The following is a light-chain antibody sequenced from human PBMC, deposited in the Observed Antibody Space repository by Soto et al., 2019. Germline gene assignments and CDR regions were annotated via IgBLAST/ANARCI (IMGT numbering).Light chain of an antibody. V-gene: IGLV1-47*02. CDR1: NSNVGVNY. CDR2: TND. J-gene: IGLJ3*02. CDR3: AAWDLSMSGPV. Sequence: QSALTQPPSVSGTPGQRVTIYCSGSNSNVGVNYVYWYQHFPGTAPKLLIHTNDQRPSGVPDRFSGSKSGTSASLAISGLRSEDEADYYGAAWDLSMSGPVCGGDTEFTV.